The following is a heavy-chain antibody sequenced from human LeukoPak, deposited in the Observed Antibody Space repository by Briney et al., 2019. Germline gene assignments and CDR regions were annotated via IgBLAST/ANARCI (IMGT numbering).Heavy chain of an antibody. CDR3: ATSVYGFGRFDP. V-gene: IGHV1-24*01. J-gene: IGHJ5*02. Sequence: ASVKVFCKVSGYTLTELSMHWERQAPGKGLEWMGGFDPEDGETIYAQKFRGRVTMTEDTSTDTAYMELSSLRSEDTAVYYCATSVYGFGRFDPWGQGTLVTVSS. CDR1: GYTLTELS. CDR2: FDPEDGET. D-gene: IGHD3-10*01.